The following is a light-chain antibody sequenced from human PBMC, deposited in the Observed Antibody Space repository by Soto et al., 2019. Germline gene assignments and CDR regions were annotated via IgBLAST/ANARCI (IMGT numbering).Light chain of an antibody. J-gene: IGKJ4*01. CDR3: QQYDSSVLT. V-gene: IGKV3-20*01. Sequence: EIVLTQSPGTLSLSPGERATLSCRASQNVRSNYLAWYQRKPGQAPRLLIYGTSSRATGIPDRFSGSGSGTDFTLTISRLEPEDFAVYYCQQYDSSVLTLGGGTNVEI. CDR1: QNVRSNY. CDR2: GTS.